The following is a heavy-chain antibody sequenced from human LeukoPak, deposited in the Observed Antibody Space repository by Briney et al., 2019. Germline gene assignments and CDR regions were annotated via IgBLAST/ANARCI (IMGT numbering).Heavy chain of an antibody. V-gene: IGHV3-7*01. D-gene: IGHD2-2*02. Sequence: PGGSLRLSCAASGFTFSSYWMSWVRQAPGKGLEWVANIKQDGSEKYYVDSVKGRFTISGDNAKNSLYLQMNSLRAEDTAVYYCARSLVVPAAIMGPGYWGQGTLVTVSS. J-gene: IGHJ4*02. CDR1: GFTFSSYW. CDR2: IKQDGSEK. CDR3: ARSLVVPAAIMGPGY.